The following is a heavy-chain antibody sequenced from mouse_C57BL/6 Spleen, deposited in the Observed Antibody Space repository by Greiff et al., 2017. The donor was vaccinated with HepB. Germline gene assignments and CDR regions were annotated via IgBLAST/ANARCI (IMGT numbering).Heavy chain of an antibody. CDR2: ISYDGSN. CDR1: GYSITSGYY. J-gene: IGHJ4*01. V-gene: IGHV3-6*01. D-gene: IGHD6-5*01. Sequence: VQLKESGPGLVKPSQSLSLTCSVTGYSITSGYYWNWIRQFPGNKLEWMGYISYDGSNNYNPSLKNRISITRDTSKNQFFLKLNSVTTEDTATYYCARDYALYYYAMDYWGQGTSVTVSS. CDR3: ARDYALYYYAMDY.